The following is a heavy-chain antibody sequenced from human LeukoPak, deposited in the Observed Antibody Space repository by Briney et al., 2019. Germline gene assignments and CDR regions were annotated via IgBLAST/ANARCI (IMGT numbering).Heavy chain of an antibody. CDR1: GFTFSSYG. D-gene: IGHD3-10*01. V-gene: IGHV3-33*01. CDR2: IWYDGSNK. CDR3: ARSRGVIQAFDY. J-gene: IGHJ4*02. Sequence: GGSLRLSCAASGFTFSSYGMHWVRQAPGKGLEWVAVIWYDGSNKYYADSVKGRLTISRDNSKNTLYLQMNSLRAEDTAVYYCARSRGVIQAFDYWGQGTLVTVSS.